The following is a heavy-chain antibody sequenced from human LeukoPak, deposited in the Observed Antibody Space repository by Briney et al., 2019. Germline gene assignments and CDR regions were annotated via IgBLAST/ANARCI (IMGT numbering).Heavy chain of an antibody. V-gene: IGHV3-23*01. CDR2: ISGSGGST. CDR3: AKDEWGIVVVPAAMLSDY. D-gene: IGHD2-2*01. CDR1: GFTFSSYA. Sequence: PGGSLRLSCAASGFTFSSYAMSWVRQAPGKGLEWVSAISGSGGSTYYADSVKGRFTISRDNSKNTLYLQMNSLRAEDTAVYYCAKDEWGIVVVPAAMLSDYWGQGTLVTVSS. J-gene: IGHJ4*02.